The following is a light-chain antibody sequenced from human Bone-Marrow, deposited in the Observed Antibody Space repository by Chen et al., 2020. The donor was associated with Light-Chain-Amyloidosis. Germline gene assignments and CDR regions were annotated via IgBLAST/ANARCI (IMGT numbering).Light chain of an antibody. V-gene: IGLV3-25*03. CDR3: QSADSSGTYEVI. CDR2: RDT. J-gene: IGLJ2*01. CDR1: DLPTEY. Sequence: SYELTQPPSVSVSPGQTARITCSGDDLPTEYAYWYQQKPGQAPVLVIHRDTERPSGISDRFSGASSGTTATLTISGVKAEDEADYHCQSADSSGTYEVIFGGGTKLTVL.